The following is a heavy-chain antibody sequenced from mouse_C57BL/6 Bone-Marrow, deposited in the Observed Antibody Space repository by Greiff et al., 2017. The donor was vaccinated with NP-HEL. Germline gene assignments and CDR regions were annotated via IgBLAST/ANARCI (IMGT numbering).Heavy chain of an antibody. CDR1: GYAFTNYL. CDR3: AREGYSWYFDV. D-gene: IGHD3-2*02. J-gene: IGHJ1*03. CDR2: INPGSGGT. Sequence: QVQLQQSGAELVRPGTSVKVSCKASGYAFTNYLIEWVKQRPGQGLEWIGVINPGSGGTNYNETFKGKATLTADKSSSTAYMQLSSLTSEDSAVYFCAREGYSWYFDVWGTGTTVTVSS. V-gene: IGHV1-54*01.